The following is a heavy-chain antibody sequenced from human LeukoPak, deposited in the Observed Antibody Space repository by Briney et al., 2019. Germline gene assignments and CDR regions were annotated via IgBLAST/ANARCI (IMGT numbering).Heavy chain of an antibody. Sequence: QPGGSLRLSCAASGFSISGYWMHRVRQAAGEGLVWVSRMNSGGTTINYADSVKGRFTISRDNVDNTLHLQMNSLRVEDTAVYYCIREVQVRASASLGLWGQGTLVTVSS. J-gene: IGHJ4*01. D-gene: IGHD3-16*01. V-gene: IGHV3-74*01. CDR2: MNSGGTTI. CDR1: GFSISGYW. CDR3: IREVQVRASASLGL.